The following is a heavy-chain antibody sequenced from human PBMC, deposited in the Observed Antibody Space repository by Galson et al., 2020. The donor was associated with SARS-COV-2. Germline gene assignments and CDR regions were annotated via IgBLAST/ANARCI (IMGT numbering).Heavy chain of an antibody. J-gene: IGHJ4*02. V-gene: IGHV2-5*01. D-gene: IGHD3-3*01. CDR2: IYWNDDK. CDR3: VHSSASWLTMFGVVSGKDYLDY. Sequence: ESGPTLVKPTQTLTLTCTFSGFSLTTSGVGVGWIHQPPGKALEWLALIYWNDDKRYSPSLKSRLTITKDTSKNQVVLTMTNMDPVDTATYFVVHSSASWLTMFGVVSGKDYLDYWGQGTLVTVSS. CDR1: GFSLTTSGVG.